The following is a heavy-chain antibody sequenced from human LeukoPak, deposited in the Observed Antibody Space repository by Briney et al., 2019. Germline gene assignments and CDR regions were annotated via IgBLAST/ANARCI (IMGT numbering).Heavy chain of an antibody. Sequence: ASVKASCKASGYTFTSYDINWVRQAPGQGLEWMGGIIPIFGTANYAQKFQGRVTITADESTSTAYMELSSLRSEDTAVYYCATLGVVPAAHIDYWGQGTLVTVSS. CDR2: IIPIFGTA. CDR3: ATLGVVPAAHIDY. V-gene: IGHV1-69*13. D-gene: IGHD2-2*01. CDR1: GYTFTSYD. J-gene: IGHJ4*02.